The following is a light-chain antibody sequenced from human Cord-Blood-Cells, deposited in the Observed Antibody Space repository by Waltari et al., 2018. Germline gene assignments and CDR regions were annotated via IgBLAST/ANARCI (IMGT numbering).Light chain of an antibody. V-gene: IGLV2-14*01. Sequence: QSALTQPASVSGSPGQSITISCTGTSSDVGGYNYVPWYQQHPGKAPKLMIYDVSKRPSAVSNRLSGSKSGTTASLPISGLQAEDEADYYCSSYTSSSTYVFGTGTKVTVL. J-gene: IGLJ1*01. CDR3: SSYTSSSTYV. CDR2: DVS. CDR1: SSDVGGYNY.